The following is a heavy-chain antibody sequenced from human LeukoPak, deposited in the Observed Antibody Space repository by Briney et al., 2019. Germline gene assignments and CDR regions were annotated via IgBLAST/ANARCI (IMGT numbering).Heavy chain of an antibody. V-gene: IGHV3-33*01. Sequence: PGGSLRLSCAASEFTFTTYGMHWVRQAPGKGLEWVAVIWYDGSNKYYADSVKGRFTISRDNSKNTLYLQMNSLRAEDTAVYYCARDEYDYVWGSYRSGFGYWGQGTLVTVSS. CDR2: IWYDGSNK. CDR1: EFTFTTYG. D-gene: IGHD3-16*02. J-gene: IGHJ4*02. CDR3: ARDEYDYVWGSYRSGFGY.